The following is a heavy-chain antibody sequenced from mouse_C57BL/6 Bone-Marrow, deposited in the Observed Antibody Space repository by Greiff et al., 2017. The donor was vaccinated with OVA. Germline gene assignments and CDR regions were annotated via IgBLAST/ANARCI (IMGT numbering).Heavy chain of an antibody. CDR1: GYTFTSYW. CDR2: IHPNSGST. Sequence: QVQLQQSGAELVKPGASVKLSCKASGYTFTSYWMHWVKQRPGQGLEWIGMIHPNSGSTNYNEKFKSKATLTVDKSSSTAYMQLSSLTSEDSAVYYGARWGTTVVVDFDYWGQGTTLTVSS. CDR3: ARWGTTVVVDFDY. J-gene: IGHJ2*01. D-gene: IGHD1-1*01. V-gene: IGHV1-64*01.